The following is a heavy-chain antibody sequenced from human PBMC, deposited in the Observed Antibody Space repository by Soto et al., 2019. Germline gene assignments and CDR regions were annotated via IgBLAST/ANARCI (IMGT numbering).Heavy chain of an antibody. Sequence: GSGPTLVNPTQTLTLTCTCSGFSLSTSGVGLGWIRQPPGKALVWLALIYWNDDKRYSPSLKSRLTITKDTSKNQVVLTMTNMDPVDTATYYCAHRPYYYDSSGYYSEYFQHWGQGTLVTVSS. CDR2: IYWNDDK. CDR1: GFSLSTSGVG. J-gene: IGHJ1*01. CDR3: AHRPYYYDSSGYYSEYFQH. D-gene: IGHD3-22*01. V-gene: IGHV2-5*01.